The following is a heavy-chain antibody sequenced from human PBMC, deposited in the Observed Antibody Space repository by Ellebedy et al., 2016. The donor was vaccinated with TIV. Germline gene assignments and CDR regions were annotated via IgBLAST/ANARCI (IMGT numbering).Heavy chain of an antibody. CDR3: TGRGGCNTSCSDH. Sequence: GGSLRLSXAASGLIFSNVWMGWVRQAPGKGLEWVANINKDGSEKYYADSVKGRFIISRGNAKNSSFLQMNSLRGDDAAMYYCTGRGGCNTSCSDHWGHGTVVSVSS. V-gene: IGHV3-7*01. CDR1: GLIFSNVW. D-gene: IGHD3-16*01. J-gene: IGHJ4*01. CDR2: INKDGSEK.